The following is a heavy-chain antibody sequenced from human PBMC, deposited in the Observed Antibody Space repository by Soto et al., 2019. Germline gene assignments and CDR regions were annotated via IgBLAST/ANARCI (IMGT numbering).Heavy chain of an antibody. V-gene: IGHV3-33*01. Sequence: QVQLVESGGGVVQPGRSLRLSCAASGFTFSSYGMHWVRQAPGKGLEWVAVIWYDGSNKYYADSVKGRFTISRDNSKNTLYLQMNSLRAEDTAVYYCARGVLRFLEWLPNYYYYYGMDVWGQGTTVTVSS. CDR3: ARGVLRFLEWLPNYYYYYGMDV. CDR2: IWYDGSNK. D-gene: IGHD3-3*01. CDR1: GFTFSSYG. J-gene: IGHJ6*02.